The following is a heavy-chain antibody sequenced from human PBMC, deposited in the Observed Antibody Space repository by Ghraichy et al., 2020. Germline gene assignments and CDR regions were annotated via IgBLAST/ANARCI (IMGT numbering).Heavy chain of an antibody. CDR2: IYTSGST. Sequence: SETLSLTCTVSGGSISSYYWSWIRQPPGKGLEWIGYIYTSGSTNYNPSLKSRVTISVDTSKNQFSLKLSSVTAADTAVYYCARGKVASTWKPSPNYGMDVWGQGTTVTVSS. V-gene: IGHV4-4*09. J-gene: IGHJ6*02. D-gene: IGHD1-1*01. CDR3: ARGKVASTWKPSPNYGMDV. CDR1: GGSISSYY.